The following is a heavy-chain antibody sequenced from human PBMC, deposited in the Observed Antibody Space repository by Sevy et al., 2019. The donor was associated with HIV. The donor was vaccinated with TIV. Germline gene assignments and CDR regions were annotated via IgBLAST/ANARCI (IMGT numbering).Heavy chain of an antibody. Sequence: EGSLRLSCAASGFTVSSYGMHWVRQAPGKGLEWVAVIHYDGVNKFYADSVKGRFTISRDNSKNTLYLQMNSLRAEDTAVYYCAKGYYYDSSGYWTDAFDIWGPGTMVTVSS. CDR1: GFTVSSYG. V-gene: IGHV3-30*02. J-gene: IGHJ3*02. CDR2: IHYDGVNK. D-gene: IGHD3-22*01. CDR3: AKGYYYDSSGYWTDAFDI.